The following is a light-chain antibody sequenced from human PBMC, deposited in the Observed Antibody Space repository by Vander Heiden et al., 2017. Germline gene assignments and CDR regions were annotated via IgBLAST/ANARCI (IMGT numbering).Light chain of an antibody. CDR3: MQTLRSPPT. CDR2: LGG. Sequence: DIVMTQSPLSLPVTPGEPASISCTSSQSLLHSNGYNYLDWYLQKPGQSPQLLIYLGGNRASGVPDRFRVSGSGRDFTLTISRVEAEDVGVYYCMQTLRSPPTFGPGTKVDIK. V-gene: IGKV2-28*01. CDR1: QSLLHSNGYNY. J-gene: IGKJ3*01.